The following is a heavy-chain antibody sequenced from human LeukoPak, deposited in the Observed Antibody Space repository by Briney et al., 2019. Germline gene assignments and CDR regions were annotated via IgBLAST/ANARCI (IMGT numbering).Heavy chain of an antibody. D-gene: IGHD5-18*01. CDR2: IGTAGDT. CDR3: ARPRGYSYGAFDY. J-gene: IGHJ4*02. CDR1: GFTFSSYD. V-gene: IGHV3-13*01. Sequence: GGSLRLSCAASGFTFSSYDMHWVRQGTGKGLEWVSAIGTAGDTFYPGSVKGRFTISRENAKNSLYLQMNGLRAEDTAVYYCARPRGYSYGAFDYWGQGTLVTVSS.